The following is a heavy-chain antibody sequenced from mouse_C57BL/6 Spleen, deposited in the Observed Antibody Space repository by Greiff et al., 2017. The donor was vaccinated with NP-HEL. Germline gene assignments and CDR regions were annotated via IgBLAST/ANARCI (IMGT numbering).Heavy chain of an antibody. CDR1: GFTFSSYA. CDR3: ARGGGYDYDYAMDY. D-gene: IGHD2-4*01. Sequence: EVNVVESGGGLVKPGGSLKLSCAASGFTFSSYAMSWVRQTPEKRLEWVATISDGGSYTYYPDNVKGRFTISRDNAKNNLYLQMSHLKSEDTAMYECARGGGYDYDYAMDYWGQGTSVTVSS. CDR2: ISDGGSYT. J-gene: IGHJ4*01. V-gene: IGHV5-4*03.